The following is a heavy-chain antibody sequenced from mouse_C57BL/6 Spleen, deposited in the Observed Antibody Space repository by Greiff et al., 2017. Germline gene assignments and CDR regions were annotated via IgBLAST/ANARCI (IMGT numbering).Heavy chain of an antibody. CDR1: GYTFTSYW. V-gene: IGHV1-5*01. CDR3: SHGYDGYYAMDY. CDR2: IYPGNSDT. D-gene: IGHD2-2*01. J-gene: IGHJ4*01. Sequence: EVKLVESGTVLARPGASVKMSCKTSGYTFTSYWMQWVKQRPGQGLEWIGAIYPGNSDTSYNQKFKGKAKLTAVTSASTAYMELSSLTNEDSAVYYCSHGYDGYYAMDYWGQGTSVTVSS.